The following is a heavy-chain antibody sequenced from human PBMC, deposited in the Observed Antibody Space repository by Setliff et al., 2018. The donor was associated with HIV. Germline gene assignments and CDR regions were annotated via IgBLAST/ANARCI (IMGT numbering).Heavy chain of an antibody. CDR2: INPDSGGT. Sequence: ASVKVSCKASGYTFTGYYIHWVRQAPGHGLEWMGWINPDSGGTSYAQKFQGRVTMTRDTSINTAYMELRRLISDDTAVYYCASTFSGSHNVWGKGTTVTVSS. D-gene: IGHD1-26*01. J-gene: IGHJ6*04. CDR1: GYTFTGYY. V-gene: IGHV1-2*02. CDR3: ASTFSGSHNV.